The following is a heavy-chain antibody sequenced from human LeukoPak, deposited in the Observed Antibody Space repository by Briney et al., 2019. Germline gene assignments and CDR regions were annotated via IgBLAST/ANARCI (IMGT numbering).Heavy chain of an antibody. CDR3: ARDQRIAAAGTGDY. D-gene: IGHD6-13*01. CDR1: GYTFTGYY. J-gene: IGHJ4*02. CDR2: INPNSGGT. V-gene: IGHV1-2*04. Sequence: ASVKVSCKASGYTFTGYYMHWVRQAPGQGLEWMGWINPNSGGTNYAQKFQGWVTMTRDTSTSTAYMELRSLRSDDTAVYYCARDQRIAAAGTGDYWGQGTLVTVSS.